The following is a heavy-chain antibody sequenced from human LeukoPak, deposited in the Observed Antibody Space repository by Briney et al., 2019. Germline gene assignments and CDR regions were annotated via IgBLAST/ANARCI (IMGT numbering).Heavy chain of an antibody. D-gene: IGHD2/OR15-2a*01. CDR1: GFAFNTYA. J-gene: IGHJ5*02. CDR2: ISGSGGGI. V-gene: IGHV3-23*01. Sequence: GGSLRLSCAASGFAFNTYAMNWVRQAPGKGLEWLSAISGSGGGIYYADSVKGRFIISRDNSKSTLYLQMNTLRAEDTAVYFCAKDRPILHFDPWGQGTLVTVSS. CDR3: AKDRPILHFDP.